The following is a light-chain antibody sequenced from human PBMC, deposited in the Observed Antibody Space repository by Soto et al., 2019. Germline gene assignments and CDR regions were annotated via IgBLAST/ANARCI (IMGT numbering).Light chain of an antibody. CDR1: QSVSSN. J-gene: IGKJ1*01. CDR3: QQYNNWPQT. V-gene: IGKV3-15*01. CDR2: GAS. Sequence: EIVMTQSPATLSVSPGERATLSCRASQSVSSNLAWYQQTPGQAPRLLIYGASTRATGVPARFSGSGSGTEFTLTISSLQSEDFAVYYCQQYNNWPQTFGQGTKVDI.